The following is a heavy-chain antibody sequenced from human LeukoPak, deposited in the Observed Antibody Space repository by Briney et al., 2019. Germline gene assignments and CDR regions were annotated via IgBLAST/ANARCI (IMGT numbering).Heavy chain of an antibody. D-gene: IGHD3-9*01. V-gene: IGHV1-24*01. Sequence: ASVKVSCKVSGYTLTELSMHWVRQAPGKGLEWMGGFDPEDGETIYAQKFQGRVTMTEDTSTDTAYMELSSLRSEDTAVYYCARGLRYFDWRWDDNYYYGMDVWGQGTTVTVSS. CDR1: GYTLTELS. CDR3: ARGLRYFDWRWDDNYYYGMDV. J-gene: IGHJ6*02. CDR2: FDPEDGET.